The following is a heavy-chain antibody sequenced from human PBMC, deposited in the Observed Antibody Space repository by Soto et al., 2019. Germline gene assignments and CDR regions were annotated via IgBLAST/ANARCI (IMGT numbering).Heavy chain of an antibody. Sequence: SETLSLTCTVSGGSISSYYWTWILQPPGKGLEWIGYIYYSGSTDYNPSPKSRVTISVDTSKNQFSLKLNSVTAADTAVYYCARDSSSYYGWFDPWGQGTLVTVS. CDR1: GGSISSYY. CDR2: IYYSGST. J-gene: IGHJ5*02. D-gene: IGHD2-2*01. V-gene: IGHV4-59*12. CDR3: ARDSSSYYGWFDP.